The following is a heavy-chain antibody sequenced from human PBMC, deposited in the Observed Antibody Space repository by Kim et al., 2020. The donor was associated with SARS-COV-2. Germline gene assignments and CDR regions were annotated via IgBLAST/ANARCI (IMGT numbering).Heavy chain of an antibody. V-gene: IGHV3-21*01. CDR2: ISSDYTYI. D-gene: IGHD2-15*01. CDR3: AAEAGLLGGS. J-gene: IGHJ5*02. Sequence: GGSLRLSCAASGFTFSSYSMNWVRQAPGKGQWVSSISSDYTYIYYADSVKGRFTISRDNAKNSLYLQMNSLRAEDTAVYYCAAEAGLLGGSWGQGTLVTVSS. CDR1: GFTFSSYS.